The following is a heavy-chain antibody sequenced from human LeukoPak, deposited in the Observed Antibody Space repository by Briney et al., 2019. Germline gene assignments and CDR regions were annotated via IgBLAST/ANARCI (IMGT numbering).Heavy chain of an antibody. Sequence: PSETLSLTCTLSGGSISSSSYYWGWIRQPPGKGLEWIGSIYYSGSTYYNPSLKSRVTISVDTSKNQFSLKLSSVTAADTAVYYCPISLWAGYCSSTSCFYFDYWGQGTLVTVSS. J-gene: IGHJ4*02. CDR1: GGSISSSSYY. D-gene: IGHD2-2*01. CDR3: PISLWAGYCSSTSCFYFDY. CDR2: IYYSGST. V-gene: IGHV4-39*01.